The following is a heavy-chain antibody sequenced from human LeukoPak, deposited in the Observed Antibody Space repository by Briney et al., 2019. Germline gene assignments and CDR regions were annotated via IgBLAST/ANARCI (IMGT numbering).Heavy chain of an antibody. CDR1: GYSLTELS. Sequence: ASVKVSCKVSGYSLTELSRHWLRQAPARGSEWVGGFDPEDGGTIYAQKFQGRRSITDDTSTDTDYMELSSLRSEDTAVYYCATDAARWLFGPFDYWGERTLVTLSS. J-gene: IGHJ4*02. D-gene: IGHD3-22*01. CDR3: ATDAARWLFGPFDY. CDR2: FDPEDGGT. V-gene: IGHV1-24*01.